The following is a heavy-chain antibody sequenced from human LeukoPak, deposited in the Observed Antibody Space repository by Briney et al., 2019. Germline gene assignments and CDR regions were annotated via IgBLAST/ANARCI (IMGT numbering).Heavy chain of an antibody. V-gene: IGHV3-48*01. CDR2: ISSSSSTI. Sequence: GGSLRLSCAASGFTFSSYSMNWVRQAPGKGLEWVSYISSSSSTIYYADSVKGRFTISRDNAKNSLYLQMNSLRAEDTAVYNWWREDGEYLTWHWFDAWGQGTLGTV. D-gene: IGHD4-17*01. CDR1: GFTFSSYS. J-gene: IGHJ5*02. CDR3: WREDGEYLTWHWFDA.